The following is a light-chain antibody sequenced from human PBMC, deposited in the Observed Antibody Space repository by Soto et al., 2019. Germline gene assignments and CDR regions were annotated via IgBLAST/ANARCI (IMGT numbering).Light chain of an antibody. CDR2: GAS. V-gene: IGKV1-33*01. CDR3: QQYDNLPLT. CDR1: QDIRKY. J-gene: IGKJ4*01. Sequence: DIQMTQSPSSLSVSVGDRVTISCQASQDIRKYLNWYQQKPGKAPKLLIYGASTLESGVPSRFSGSGSGTDFAFTISSLQPEDIAIYYCQQYDNLPLTFGGGTKVEIK.